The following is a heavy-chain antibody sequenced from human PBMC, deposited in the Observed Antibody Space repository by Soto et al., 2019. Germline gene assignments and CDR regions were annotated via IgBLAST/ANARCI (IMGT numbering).Heavy chain of an antibody. CDR3: AHRQGYSGWYKREFDY. Sequence: SGPTLVNPTQTLTLTCTFSGFSLTTSGVAVGWIRQPPGKALEWLALIYWDDDKRYSPSLKSRLTITKDTSKNQVVLTMTSMDPVDTATYYCAHRQGYSGWYKREFDYWGQGTLVTVSS. V-gene: IGHV2-5*02. D-gene: IGHD6-19*01. CDR2: IYWDDDK. CDR1: GFSLTTSGVA. J-gene: IGHJ4*02.